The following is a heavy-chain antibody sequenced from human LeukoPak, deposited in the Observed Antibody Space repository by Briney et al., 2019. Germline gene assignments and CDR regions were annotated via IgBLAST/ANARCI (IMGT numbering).Heavy chain of an antibody. CDR3: ARGVAVGQGDY. D-gene: IGHD6-19*01. V-gene: IGHV3-30*03. CDR1: GITFSNYE. J-gene: IGHJ4*02. Sequence: GGSLRLSCAASGITFSNYEFHWVRQAPGKGPQWVAVISKDGDYEYSIDSEKGRFTISRDNSKNTLYLQMNSLRAEDTAVYYCARGVAVGQGDYWGQGTLVTVSS. CDR2: ISKDGDYE.